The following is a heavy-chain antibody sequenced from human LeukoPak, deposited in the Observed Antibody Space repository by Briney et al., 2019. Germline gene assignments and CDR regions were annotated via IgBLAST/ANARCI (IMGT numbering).Heavy chain of an antibody. Sequence: SETLSLTCTVSGGSVSSGSYYWSWIRQPPGKGLEWIGHIYYSGSTNYNPSLKSRVTISVDTSKNQFSLKLSSVTAADTAVYYCARADIVVVPAAKDDAFDIWGQGTMVTVSS. V-gene: IGHV4-61*01. J-gene: IGHJ3*02. D-gene: IGHD2-2*01. CDR2: IYYSGST. CDR1: GGSVSSGSYY. CDR3: ARADIVVVPAAKDDAFDI.